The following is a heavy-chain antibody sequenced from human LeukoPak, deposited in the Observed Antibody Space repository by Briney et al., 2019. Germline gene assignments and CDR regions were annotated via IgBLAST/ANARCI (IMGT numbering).Heavy chain of an antibody. CDR1: GYTFTGYY. Sequence: ASVKVSCKASGYTFTGYYMHWVRQAPGQGLEWMGWINPNTGGTNYAQKFQGRVTVTRDTSISTAYMELSRLRSDDTAVYYCARDGGYCSGGSCYYYYYYMDVWGKGTTVTVSS. CDR3: ARDGGYCSGGSCYYYYYYMDV. V-gene: IGHV1-2*02. CDR2: INPNTGGT. D-gene: IGHD2-15*01. J-gene: IGHJ6*03.